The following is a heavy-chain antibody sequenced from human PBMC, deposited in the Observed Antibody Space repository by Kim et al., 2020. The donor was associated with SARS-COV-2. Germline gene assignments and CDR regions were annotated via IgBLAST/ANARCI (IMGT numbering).Heavy chain of an antibody. CDR3: ASRSYIAVAGYYYYYGMDV. D-gene: IGHD6-19*01. CDR1: GYTFTSYD. J-gene: IGHJ6*02. Sequence: ASVKVSCKASGYTFTSYDINWVRQATGQGLEWMGWMNPNSGNTGYAQKFQGRVTMTRNTSISTAYMELSSLRSEDTAVYYCASRSYIAVAGYYYYYGMDVWGRGTTVTVSS. V-gene: IGHV1-8*01. CDR2: MNPNSGNT.